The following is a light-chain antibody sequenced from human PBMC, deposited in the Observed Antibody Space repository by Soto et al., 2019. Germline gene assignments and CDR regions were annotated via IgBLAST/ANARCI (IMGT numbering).Light chain of an antibody. CDR3: QTWGTGIVV. Sequence: QLVLTQSPSASASLGASVKLTCTLSSGHSSYAIAWHQQQPEKGPRYLMKLNSDGSHSNGDGIPDRFSVYSSGAERYLTISRLQSEDEADYYCQTWGTGIVVFGGGTKLTVL. CDR1: SGHSSYA. J-gene: IGLJ2*01. V-gene: IGLV4-69*01. CDR2: LNSDGSH.